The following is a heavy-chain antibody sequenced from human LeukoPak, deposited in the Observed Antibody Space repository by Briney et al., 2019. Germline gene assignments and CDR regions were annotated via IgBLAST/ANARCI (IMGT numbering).Heavy chain of an antibody. J-gene: IGHJ4*02. Sequence: GASVKVSCKASGYTFTGYYMHWVRQAPGQGLEWMGWINPNSGGTNYAQKFQGRVTMTRDTSISTAYMELSRLRSDDTAVYYCARAPYSSSWYEGYWGQGTLATVSS. V-gene: IGHV1-2*02. CDR1: GYTFTGYY. CDR3: ARAPYSSSWYEGY. CDR2: INPNSGGT. D-gene: IGHD6-13*01.